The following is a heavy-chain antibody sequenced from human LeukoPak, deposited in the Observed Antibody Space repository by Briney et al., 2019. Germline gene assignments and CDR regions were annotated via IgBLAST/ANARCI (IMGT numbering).Heavy chain of an antibody. J-gene: IGHJ4*02. CDR1: GYTFTSYG. Sequence: ASVKVSCKASGYTFTSYGITWVRQAPGQGLEWMGWISAYNGNTNYAQKLQGRVTMTTDTSTSTAYMELRSLRSDDTAVYYCARGVNSYYYDSSGPGLDYWGQGTLVTVSS. V-gene: IGHV1-18*01. CDR2: ISAYNGNT. D-gene: IGHD3-22*01. CDR3: ARGVNSYYYDSSGPGLDY.